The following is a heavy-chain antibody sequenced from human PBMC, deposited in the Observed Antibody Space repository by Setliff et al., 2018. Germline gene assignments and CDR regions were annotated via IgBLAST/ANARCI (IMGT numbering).Heavy chain of an antibody. Sequence: ASVKVSCKASGYSFSDFYIHWVRQVPGRGPEWMGSINPKSGVTRYVQKFQGRVTITRDTSISTAYMELSSLRSDDTAVYYCARENGYCSGGACYFMFDYWGQGTLVTVSS. CDR3: ARENGYCSGGACYFMFDY. CDR2: INPKSGVT. CDR1: GYSFSDFY. V-gene: IGHV1-2*02. J-gene: IGHJ4*02. D-gene: IGHD2-15*01.